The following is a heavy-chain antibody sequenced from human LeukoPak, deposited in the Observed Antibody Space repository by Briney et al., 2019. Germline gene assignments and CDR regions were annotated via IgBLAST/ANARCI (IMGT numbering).Heavy chain of an antibody. CDR2: IYTSGGT. CDR1: GGSISSGSYY. CDR3: ASGGVVPATYYYYYYMDV. J-gene: IGHJ6*03. V-gene: IGHV4-61*02. D-gene: IGHD2-2*01. Sequence: SETLSLTCTVSGGSISSGSYYWSWLRQPAGKGLEWIGRIYTSGGTNYNSSLTRRVTISVDTSKNQFSLKLSSVTAADTAVYYCASGGVVPATYYYYYYMDVWGKGTTVTVSS.